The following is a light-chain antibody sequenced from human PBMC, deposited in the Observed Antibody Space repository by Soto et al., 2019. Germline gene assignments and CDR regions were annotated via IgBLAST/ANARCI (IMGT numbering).Light chain of an antibody. V-gene: IGLV2-23*02. Sequence: QSVLTQPGSVSGSPGQSITISCTGTSRDVGSYNLVSWYQQHPGKAPKLMIYVVSKRPSGVSNRFSGSKSGNTASLTISGLQAEDEAAYYCCSYAGSSTYVVFGGGTQLTVL. CDR3: CSYAGSSTYVV. CDR1: SRDVGSYNL. J-gene: IGLJ2*01. CDR2: VVS.